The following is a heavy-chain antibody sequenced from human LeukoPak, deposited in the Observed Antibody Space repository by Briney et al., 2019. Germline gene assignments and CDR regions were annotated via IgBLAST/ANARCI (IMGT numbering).Heavy chain of an antibody. CDR2: IYYSGSS. CDR1: GASISSGGYY. D-gene: IGHD5-24*01. J-gene: IGHJ4*02. Sequence: SETLSLTCTVFGASISSGGYYWSWIRQHPGKGLEWIGYIYYSGSSYYNPSLRSRVTISVDTSKNHFSLKLSSVTAADTAVYYCARNRDGYNSFDYWGQGTLVTVSS. V-gene: IGHV4-31*03. CDR3: ARNRDGYNSFDY.